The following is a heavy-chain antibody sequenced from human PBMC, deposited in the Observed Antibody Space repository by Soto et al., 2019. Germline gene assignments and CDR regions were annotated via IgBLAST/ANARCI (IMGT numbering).Heavy chain of an antibody. V-gene: IGHV3-64*04. D-gene: IGHD3-22*01. CDR1: GFTFSLFS. J-gene: IGHJ4*02. CDR2: ITNNEGAT. CDR3: AKTHVTYFYDSSGYYYSDY. Sequence: GSLRLSCAASGFTFSLFSLHWVRQAPGKGLEYVSTITNNEGATYYADSVKGRFTVSRDNSQNTLYLQMNSLRAEDTAVYYCAKTHVTYFYDSSGYYYSDYWGQGALVTVSS.